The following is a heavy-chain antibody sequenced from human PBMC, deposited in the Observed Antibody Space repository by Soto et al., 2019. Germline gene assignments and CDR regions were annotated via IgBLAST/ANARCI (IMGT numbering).Heavy chain of an antibody. J-gene: IGHJ6*02. CDR2: IDPSDSYT. CDR3: ARRPAPRLNYYGMDV. V-gene: IGHV5-10-1*01. D-gene: IGHD2-2*01. Sequence: AESLKISCKGSGYSFAGYWSSWVLQMPGKGLEWMGRIDPSDSYTNYSPSFQGHVTVSADRPISTAYLQWSSLKAWDTAMYYCARRPAPRLNYYGMDVWGQGTTVTVSS. CDR1: GYSFAGYW.